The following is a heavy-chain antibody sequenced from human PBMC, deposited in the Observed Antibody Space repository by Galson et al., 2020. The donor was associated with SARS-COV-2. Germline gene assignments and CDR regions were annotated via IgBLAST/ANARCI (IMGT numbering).Heavy chain of an antibody. D-gene: IGHD3-3*01. Sequence: ETSETLSNTCTVSGGSISSYYWSWIRQPPGKGLEWIGYIYYSGSTNYNPSLKSRVTISVDTSKNQFSLKLSSVTAADTAVYYCARHDTIFGVVIPYFDYWGQGTLVTVSS. CDR2: IYYSGST. CDR1: GGSISSYY. J-gene: IGHJ4*02. CDR3: ARHDTIFGVVIPYFDY. V-gene: IGHV4-59*08.